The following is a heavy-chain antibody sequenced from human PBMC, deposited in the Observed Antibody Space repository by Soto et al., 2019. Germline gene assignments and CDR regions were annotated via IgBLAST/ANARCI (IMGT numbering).Heavy chain of an antibody. CDR2: IYYSGST. CDR3: ARHEQWLVFFDY. J-gene: IGHJ4*02. Sequence: QLQLQESGPGLVKPSETLSLTCTVSGGSISSSSYYWGWIRQPPGKGLEWIGSIYYSGSTYYNPSPKRRGTISVGTSKNQFPLKLSSVTAADTAVYYCARHEQWLVFFDYWGQGTLVTVSS. D-gene: IGHD6-19*01. CDR1: GGSISSSSYY. V-gene: IGHV4-39*01.